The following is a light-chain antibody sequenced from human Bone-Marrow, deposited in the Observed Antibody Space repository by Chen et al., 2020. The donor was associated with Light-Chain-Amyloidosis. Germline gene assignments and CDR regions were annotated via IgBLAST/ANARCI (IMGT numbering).Light chain of an antibody. V-gene: IGLV1-40*01. CDR2: GDR. CDR3: QSYDSSLSGWV. Sequence: QSVLTQPPSVSGAPGQRVTMSCSGSSSNIGTGFDVNWYQQFPGTAPKLLIYGDRNRPAGGPDRFSGAKSGTSASLAITGLQAEDEADYYGQSYDSSLSGWVFGGGTKLTVL. CDR1: SSNIGTGFD. J-gene: IGLJ3*02.